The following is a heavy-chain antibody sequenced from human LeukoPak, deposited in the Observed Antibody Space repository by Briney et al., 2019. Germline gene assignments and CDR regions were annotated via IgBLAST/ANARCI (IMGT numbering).Heavy chain of an antibody. CDR3: AKGLYGSGSYYNCPFDY. D-gene: IGHD3-10*01. V-gene: IGHV3-23*01. Sequence: PGGSLRLSCAASGFTFSSYAMSWVRQAPGKGLEWVSAISGSGGSTYYADSVKGRFTISRDNSKNTLYLQMNSLRAEDTAVYYCAKGLYGSGSYYNCPFDYWGQGTLVTVSS. CDR2: ISGSGGST. CDR1: GFTFSSYA. J-gene: IGHJ4*02.